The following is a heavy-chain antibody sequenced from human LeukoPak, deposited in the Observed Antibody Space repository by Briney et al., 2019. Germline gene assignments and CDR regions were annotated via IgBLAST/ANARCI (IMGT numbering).Heavy chain of an antibody. CDR3: ARGGSSWFFYSFYFDY. J-gene: IGHJ4*02. CDR1: GGSISSSSYY. D-gene: IGHD6-13*01. CDR2: IYYSGST. V-gene: IGHV4-39*07. Sequence: SETLSLTCTVSGGSISSSSYYWGWIRQPPGKGLEWIGSIYYSGSTYYNPSLKSRVAMSMDKSKNQFSLKLESLSAADTAVYYCARGGSSWFFYSFYFDYWGQGALVTVSS.